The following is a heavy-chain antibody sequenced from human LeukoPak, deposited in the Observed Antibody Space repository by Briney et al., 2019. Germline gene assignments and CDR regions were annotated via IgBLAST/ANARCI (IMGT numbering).Heavy chain of an antibody. V-gene: IGHV4-30-4*01. CDR3: ARGPRSWLHGWFDP. D-gene: IGHD5-24*01. CDR1: NDSISSGDYY. J-gene: IGHJ5*02. Sequence: PSETLSLTCTVSNDSISSGDYYWNWIRQPPGKGLEWIGYIFHRGGTSYNPSLRSRITILVDTSKNQFSLKLSSVTAADTAVYYCARGPRSWLHGWFDPWGQGALVTVSS. CDR2: IFHRGGT.